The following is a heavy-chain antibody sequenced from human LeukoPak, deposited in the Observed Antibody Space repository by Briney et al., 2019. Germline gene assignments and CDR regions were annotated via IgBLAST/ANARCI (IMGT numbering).Heavy chain of an antibody. V-gene: IGHV4-31*03. CDR3: ASSRRSPPLYYYDSSGYYYY. D-gene: IGHD3-22*01. CDR1: GGSISSGGYY. J-gene: IGHJ4*02. CDR2: IYYSGST. Sequence: SETLSLTCTVSGGSISSGGYYWSWIRQHPGKGLEWIGYIYYSGSTYYNPSLKSRVTISVDTSKNQFSLKLSSVTAADTAVYYCASSRRSPPLYYYDSSGYYYYWGQGTLVTVSS.